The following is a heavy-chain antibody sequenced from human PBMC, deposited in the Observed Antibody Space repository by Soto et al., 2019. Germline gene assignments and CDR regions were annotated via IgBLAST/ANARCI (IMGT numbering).Heavy chain of an antibody. D-gene: IGHD6-13*01. CDR2: INHSGST. CDR1: RGSFSGYY. J-gene: IGHJ3*02. V-gene: IGHV4-34*01. Sequence: WETLSLTCAVYRGSFSGYYWSWIRQPPGKGLEWIGEINHSGSTNYNPSLKSRVTISVDASKNQFSLKLSSVTAADTAVYYCAREQQHYAFDIWGQGTMVTVSS. CDR3: AREQQHYAFDI.